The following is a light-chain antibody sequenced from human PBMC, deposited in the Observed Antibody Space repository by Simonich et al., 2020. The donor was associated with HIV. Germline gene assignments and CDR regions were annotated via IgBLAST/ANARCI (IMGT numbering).Light chain of an antibody. V-gene: IGKV2-28*01. CDR1: QIILNSSGSNS. Sequence: DIVMTQSPLSLPVTSGEQASISCRSSQIILNSSGSNSLAWYLQKPGQSPQLLIYLGSNRASGVPDRFSGSGSGTDFTLKISRVEAEDVGVYYCIQALQIPRTFGQGTKVEIK. CDR2: LGS. CDR3: IQALQIPRT. J-gene: IGKJ1*01.